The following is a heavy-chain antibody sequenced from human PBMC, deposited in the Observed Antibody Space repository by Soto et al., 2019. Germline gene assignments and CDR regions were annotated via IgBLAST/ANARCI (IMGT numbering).Heavy chain of an antibody. V-gene: IGHV3-30-3*01. J-gene: IGHJ5*02. CDR3: ARDMYSSDYFVKWFEP. CDR1: GFSFSSYA. CDR2: ISHDGINK. Sequence: QVRLAESGGGVVQPGRSLRLSCTASGFSFSSYAMYWFLQPPGKGLEWVAVISHDGINKHYADSVKGRVTVSRDNSNHSLDLQLNSLRGEDTAMYYCARDMYSSDYFVKWFEPWGQGTLVTVSS. D-gene: IGHD6-19*01.